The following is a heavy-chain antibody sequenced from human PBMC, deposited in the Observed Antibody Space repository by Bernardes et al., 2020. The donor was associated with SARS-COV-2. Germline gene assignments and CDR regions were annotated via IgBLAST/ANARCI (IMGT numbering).Heavy chain of an antibody. CDR1: GFTVSSNY. CDR2: IYSGGST. CDR3: ARDGSGWSHQSWFDP. D-gene: IGHD6-19*01. J-gene: IGHJ5*02. V-gene: IGHV3-66*02. Sequence: GGSLRLSCAASGFTVSSNYMSWVRQAPGKGLELVSVIYSGGSTYYADSVKGRFTISRDNSKNTLYLQMNSLRAEDTAVYYCARDGSGWSHQSWFDPWDQGTLVTVSS.